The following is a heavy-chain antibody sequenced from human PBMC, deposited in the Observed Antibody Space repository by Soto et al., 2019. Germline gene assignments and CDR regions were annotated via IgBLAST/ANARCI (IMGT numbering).Heavy chain of an antibody. CDR1: GGSISGSTYY. Sequence: PSETLSLTCTVSGGSISGSTYYWGWIRQPPGKGLEYIGSTYYSGRTYYNPSLKSRVTVSIDTSRNQVSLNLSSVTAADTAVYYCARGRTAALIETRLFRVLFDLWGHGNLVTVSS. CDR3: ARGRTAALIETRLFRVLFDL. CDR2: TYYSGRT. V-gene: IGHV4-39*07. D-gene: IGHD3-10*01. J-gene: IGHJ4*01.